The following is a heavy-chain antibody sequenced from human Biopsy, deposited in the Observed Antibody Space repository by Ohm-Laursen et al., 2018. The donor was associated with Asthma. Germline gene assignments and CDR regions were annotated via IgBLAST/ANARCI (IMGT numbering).Heavy chain of an antibody. D-gene: IGHD3-10*01. J-gene: IGHJ4*02. V-gene: IGHV3-33*01. CDR3: ERERSYMVDY. CDR1: GFTFGSYG. Sequence: PRLSCTASGFTFGSYGLHWVRQAPGKGLEWVADIWFDGSNKHYADSVKGRFTISRDNSKNTLYLQMNSLRAEDTALYYCERERSYMVDYWGQGTLVIVSS. CDR2: IWFDGSNK.